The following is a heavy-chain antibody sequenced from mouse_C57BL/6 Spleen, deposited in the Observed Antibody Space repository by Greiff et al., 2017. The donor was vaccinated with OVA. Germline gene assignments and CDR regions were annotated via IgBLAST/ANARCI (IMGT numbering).Heavy chain of an antibody. J-gene: IGHJ4*01. CDR2: IDPSDSET. D-gene: IGHD1-1*01. CDR1: GYTFTSYW. Sequence: QVQLKQPGAELVRPGSSVKLSCKASGYTFTSYWMHWVKQRPIQGLEWIGNIDPSDSETHYNQKFKDKATLTVDKSSSTAYMQLSSLTSEDSAVYYCARSELLLRSSMDYWGQGTSVTVSS. CDR3: ARSELLLRSSMDY. V-gene: IGHV1-52*01.